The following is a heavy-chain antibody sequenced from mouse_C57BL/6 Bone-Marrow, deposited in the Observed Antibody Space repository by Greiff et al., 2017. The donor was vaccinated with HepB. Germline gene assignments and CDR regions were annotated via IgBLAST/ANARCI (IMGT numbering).Heavy chain of an antibody. J-gene: IGHJ2*01. D-gene: IGHD2-3*01. CDR3: ARGDGYYGDY. Sequence: QVQLQQPGAELVKPGASVKLSCKASGYTFTSDWMQWVKQRPGQGLEWIGEIDPSDSYTNYNQKFKGKATLTVDTSSSTAYMQLSSLTSEDSAVYYCARGDGYYGDYWGQGTTLTVSS. CDR2: IDPSDSYT. V-gene: IGHV1-50*01. CDR1: GYTFTSDW.